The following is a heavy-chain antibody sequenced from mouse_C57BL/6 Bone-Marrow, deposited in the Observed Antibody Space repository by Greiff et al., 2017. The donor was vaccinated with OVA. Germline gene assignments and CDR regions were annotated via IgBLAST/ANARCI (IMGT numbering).Heavy chain of an antibody. CDR2: IDPEVGDT. CDR3: ASNPTVTTVVAKGY. V-gene: IGHV14-2*01. CDR1: GFNIKDYY. Sequence: EVKLQESGAELVKPGASVKLSCTASGFNIKDYYMHWVKQRTEQGLEWIGRIDPEVGDTKYAPKFQGKATITADTSSNTAYLQLSSLTSEDTAVYYGASNPTVTTVVAKGYWGQGTTLTVSS. D-gene: IGHD1-1*01. J-gene: IGHJ2*01.